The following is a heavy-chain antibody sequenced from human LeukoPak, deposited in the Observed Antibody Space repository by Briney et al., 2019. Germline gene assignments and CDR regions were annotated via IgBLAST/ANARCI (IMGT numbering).Heavy chain of an antibody. CDR2: IYNSGGT. CDR3: ARTSYPSRDAYTPFDY. J-gene: IGHJ4*02. D-gene: IGHD5-24*01. V-gene: IGHV4-59*08. CDR1: GASIRSYD. Sequence: SKTLSLTCAVSGASIRSYDWSWIRQPPGKGLEWIGGIYNSGGTNDNPSLKSRVTISVDTSKNQFSLKLSSVTAADTAVYYCARTSYPSRDAYTPFDYWGQGTLVTVSS.